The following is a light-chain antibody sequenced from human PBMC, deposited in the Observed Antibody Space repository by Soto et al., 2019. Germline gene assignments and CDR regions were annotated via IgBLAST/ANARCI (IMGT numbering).Light chain of an antibody. CDR1: QSISRS. Sequence: EIVLTQSPAILSWSPGERATLAWRASQSISRSLAWYHKKPGQAPRLLLSEAATRATGIPARFSGGGSCTELALTISSLQSEYFALYYCHQYNSWPPGTFGQGTKVDIK. J-gene: IGKJ2*01. CDR2: EAA. V-gene: IGKV3-15*01. CDR3: HQYNSWPPGT.